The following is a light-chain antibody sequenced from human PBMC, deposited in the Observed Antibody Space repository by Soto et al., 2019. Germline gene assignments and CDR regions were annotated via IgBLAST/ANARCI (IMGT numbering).Light chain of an antibody. J-gene: IGKJ1*01. CDR2: AAS. CDR1: QGISSY. Sequence: AIRMTQSPSSFSASTGDRVTITCRASQGISSYLAWYQQKPGKAPKLLIYAASTLQSGVPSRFSGSGSGTDFTLTISCLQSEDFATYYCQNYNSYSESFGQGTKVELK. V-gene: IGKV1-8*01. CDR3: QNYNSYSES.